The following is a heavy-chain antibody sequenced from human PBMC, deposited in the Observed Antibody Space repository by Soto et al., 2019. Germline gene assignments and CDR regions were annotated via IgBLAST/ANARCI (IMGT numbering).Heavy chain of an antibody. CDR2: IDHSGST. J-gene: IGHJ5*02. Sequence: SETLYITCAVSGGSISSCGYCWSWIRQPPGRGLEWIGYIDHSGSTYYNPSLKSRVTISVDRSKNQFSLKLSSVTAADTAVYYCARVPTPWGQGSLVTVSS. V-gene: IGHV4-30-2*01. CDR3: ARVPTP. CDR1: GGSISSCGYC.